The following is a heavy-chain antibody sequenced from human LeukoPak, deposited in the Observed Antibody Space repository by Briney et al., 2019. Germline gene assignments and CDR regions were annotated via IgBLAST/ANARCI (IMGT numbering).Heavy chain of an antibody. V-gene: IGHV3-30*02. Sequence: GGSLRLSCAASGFTFSSYGMHWVRQAPGKGLEWVAFIRYDGSNKYYADSVKGRFIISRDNSKNTLYLQMNSLRAEDTAVYYCAKDLSGPGIAAAGGYWGQGTLVTVSS. J-gene: IGHJ4*02. CDR1: GFTFSSYG. D-gene: IGHD6-13*01. CDR2: IRYDGSNK. CDR3: AKDLSGPGIAAAGGY.